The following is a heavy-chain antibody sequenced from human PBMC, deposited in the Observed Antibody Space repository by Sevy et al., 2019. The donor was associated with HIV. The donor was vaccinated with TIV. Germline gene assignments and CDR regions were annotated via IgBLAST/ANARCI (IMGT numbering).Heavy chain of an antibody. Sequence: ASVKVSCKASGYTFTSYAMNWVRQPPGQGLEWMGWINTNTGNPTYAQGFTGRFVFSLDTSVSTAYLQISSLKAEDTAVYYCARVGYSSGWYSRYYFDYWGQGTLVTVSS. CDR3: ARVGYSSGWYSRYYFDY. D-gene: IGHD6-19*01. CDR1: GYTFTSYA. CDR2: INTNTGNP. V-gene: IGHV7-4-1*02. J-gene: IGHJ4*02.